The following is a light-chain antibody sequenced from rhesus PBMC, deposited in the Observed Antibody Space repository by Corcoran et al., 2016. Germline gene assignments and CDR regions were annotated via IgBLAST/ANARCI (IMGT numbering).Light chain of an antibody. CDR3: QQYNDLLRT. CDR1: ESVGSD. Sequence: EIVMTQSPATLSLSPGETATLSCRANESVGSDLAWYQQNPGQAPKLLVPSEDFRATGIPDRFSGRGSRTEVTLTISSLEPEDVGVYLCQQYNDLLRTFGQGTKGEIK. V-gene: IGKV3-40*03. J-gene: IGKJ1*01. CDR2: SED.